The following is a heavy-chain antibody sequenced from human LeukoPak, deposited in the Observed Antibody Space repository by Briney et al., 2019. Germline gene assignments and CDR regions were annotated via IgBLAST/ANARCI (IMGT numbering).Heavy chain of an antibody. J-gene: IGHJ4*02. CDR2: ISGSGGST. V-gene: IGHV3-23*01. CDR1: GFTFSSYA. D-gene: IGHD3-16*02. CDR3: AKGGGDYVWGSYRYFDY. Sequence: GGSLRLSCAASGFTFSSYAMSWVRQAPGKGLEWVSAISGSGGSTYYADSVKGRFTISRDNSKNTLYLQMNSLRAEDTAVYYCAKGGGDYVWGSYRYFDYWGQGTLVTVSS.